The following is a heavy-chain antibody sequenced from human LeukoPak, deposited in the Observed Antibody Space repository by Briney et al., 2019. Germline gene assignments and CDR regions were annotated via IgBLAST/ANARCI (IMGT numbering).Heavy chain of an antibody. J-gene: IGHJ6*02. D-gene: IGHD3-16*01. Sequence: SETLSLTCTVSGDSISGSYWTWVRQPPGQGLEWIGQIHYSGRADYNPSLKRRITISVDTSKNQMSLTLTSVTAADTAIYYCVKFGVDYDMGVWGQGTTVTVS. V-gene: IGHV4-59*01. CDR1: GDSISGSY. CDR2: IHYSGRA. CDR3: VKFGVDYDMGV.